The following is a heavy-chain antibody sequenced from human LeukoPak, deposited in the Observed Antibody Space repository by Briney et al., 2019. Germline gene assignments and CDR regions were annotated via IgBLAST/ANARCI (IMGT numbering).Heavy chain of an antibody. Sequence: SETLSLTCTVSGGSISSGGYYWSWIRQHPGKGLEWIGYIYYSGSTYYNPSLKSRVTISVDTSKNQFSLKLSSVTAADTAVYYCARVRGRYCSSTSCYSTFDYWGQGTLVTVSS. V-gene: IGHV4-31*03. CDR2: IYYSGST. CDR1: GGSISSGGYY. D-gene: IGHD2-2*01. J-gene: IGHJ4*02. CDR3: ARVRGRYCSSTSCYSTFDY.